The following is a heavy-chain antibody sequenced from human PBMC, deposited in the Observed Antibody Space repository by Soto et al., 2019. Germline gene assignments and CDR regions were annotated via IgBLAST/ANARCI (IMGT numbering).Heavy chain of an antibody. Sequence: ASVKVSCKASGYTFTSYDMHWVRQAPGQGLEWMGIINPSGGSTSYAQKFQGRVTMTRDTSTSTVYMELSSLRSEDTAVYYCARVAYYYGSGSHYFDYWGQGTLVTVSS. CDR1: GYTFTSYD. D-gene: IGHD3-10*01. CDR3: ARVAYYYGSGSHYFDY. CDR2: INPSGGST. J-gene: IGHJ4*02. V-gene: IGHV1-46*01.